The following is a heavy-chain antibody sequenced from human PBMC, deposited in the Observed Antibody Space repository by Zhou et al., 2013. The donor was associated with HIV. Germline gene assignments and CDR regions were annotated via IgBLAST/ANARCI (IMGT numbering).Heavy chain of an antibody. V-gene: IGHV1-46*01. CDR1: GDTFSNYY. Sequence: QVQLLQSGTEVKPPGASVRVSCKASGDTFSNYYIHWVRQAPGQGLEWMGIINPSGGSTSYAQKFQGRVTMTRDTSTSTVYMELSSLRSEDTAVYYCARETSSGWSLWGQGTLVTVSS. D-gene: IGHD6-19*01. J-gene: IGHJ4*02. CDR3: ARETSSGWSL. CDR2: INPSGGST.